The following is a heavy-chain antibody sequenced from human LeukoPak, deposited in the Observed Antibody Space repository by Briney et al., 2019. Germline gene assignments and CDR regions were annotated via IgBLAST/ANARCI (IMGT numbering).Heavy chain of an antibody. CDR2: ISSDGSHK. J-gene: IGHJ4*02. Sequence: PGGSLRLSCAASGLSFSTYDMHWVRQAPGKGLEWVAVISSDGSHKYWADSVKGRFTISRDNSKNTVYLQMNSLRAEDTAVYYCAKGSIDWYYFDYWGQGTLVTVSS. CDR1: GLSFSTYD. V-gene: IGHV3-30*18. CDR3: AKGSIDWYYFDY. D-gene: IGHD3-9*01.